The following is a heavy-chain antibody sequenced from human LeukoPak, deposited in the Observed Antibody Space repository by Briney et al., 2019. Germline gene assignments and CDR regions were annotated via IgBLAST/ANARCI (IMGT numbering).Heavy chain of an antibody. D-gene: IGHD1-26*01. CDR2: IDKKDNIYAT. CDR1: GFTFSGSA. CDR3: TRDSGTYNWLDP. V-gene: IGHV3-73*01. Sequence: GGPLRLSCAAPGFTFSGSAIHWVRQSSGKGTEWVGHIDKKDNIYATTSAASVTGRFTISRDDSKNTAYLQMNSLKTENTALYYCTRDSGTYNWLDPWGQGTLVTVSS. J-gene: IGHJ5*02.